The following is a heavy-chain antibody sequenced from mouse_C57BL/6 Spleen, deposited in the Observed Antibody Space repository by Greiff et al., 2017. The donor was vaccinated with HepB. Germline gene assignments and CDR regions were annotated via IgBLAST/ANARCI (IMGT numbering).Heavy chain of an antibody. Sequence: EVQLQQSGPVLVKPGASVKLSCKASGYTFTDYFMNWVKQSHGKSLEWIGVINPYNGGTSYNQKFKGKATLTVDKSSSTAYMVLNSLTSEDSAVYYCAKGYGSSWFAYWGQGTLVTVSA. CDR3: AKGYGSSWFAY. CDR1: GYTFTDYF. CDR2: INPYNGGT. D-gene: IGHD1-1*01. J-gene: IGHJ3*01. V-gene: IGHV1-19*01.